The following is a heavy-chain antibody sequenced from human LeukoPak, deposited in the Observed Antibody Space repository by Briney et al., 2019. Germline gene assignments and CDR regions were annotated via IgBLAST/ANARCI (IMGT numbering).Heavy chain of an antibody. CDR2: IYTSGST. J-gene: IGHJ6*02. Sequence: SQTLSLTCTVSGGSISSGSYYWSWIRQPAGKGLEWIGRIYTSGSTNYNPSLKSRVTISVDTSKNQFSLKLSSVTAADTAVYYCARDRITIFGVVIIDHYGMDVWAKGPRSPSP. CDR1: GGSISSGSYY. V-gene: IGHV4-61*02. D-gene: IGHD3-3*01. CDR3: ARDRITIFGVVIIDHYGMDV.